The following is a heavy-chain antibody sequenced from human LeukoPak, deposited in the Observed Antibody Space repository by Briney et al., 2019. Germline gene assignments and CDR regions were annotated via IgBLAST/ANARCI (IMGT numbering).Heavy chain of an antibody. D-gene: IGHD2-2*01. J-gene: IGHJ5*02. Sequence: GASVKVSCKASGYTFTSYDINWVRQATGQGLEWMGWMNPNSGNTGYAQKFQGRVTITRNTSISTAYMELSSLRSEDTAVYYCARAGRYCSSTSCYSRFDPWGQGTLVTVSS. CDR3: ARAGRYCSSTSCYSRFDP. CDR1: GYTFTSYD. V-gene: IGHV1-8*03. CDR2: MNPNSGNT.